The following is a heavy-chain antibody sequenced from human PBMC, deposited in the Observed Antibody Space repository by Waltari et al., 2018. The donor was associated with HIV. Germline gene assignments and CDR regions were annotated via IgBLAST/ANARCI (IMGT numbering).Heavy chain of an antibody. Sequence: QVDLQQWGTGLLKPSETLSRTCAVYGGPLTGHYWSWIRETPGEGLQWIGEMNDGGKSNYNPTLKSRAVMTIDPSKKQFSLKLKSVTAADTGVYYCARGPRPSTVTAPGWYFDLWGRGTLVTVSS. V-gene: IGHV4-34*02. J-gene: IGHJ2*01. D-gene: IGHD2-21*02. CDR3: ARGPRPSTVTAPGWYFDL. CDR2: MNDGGKS. CDR1: GGPLTGHY.